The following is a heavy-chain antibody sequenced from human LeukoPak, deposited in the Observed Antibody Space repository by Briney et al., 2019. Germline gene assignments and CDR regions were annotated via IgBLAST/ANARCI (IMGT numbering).Heavy chain of an antibody. CDR1: GFTFSSYW. D-gene: IGHD2-15*01. Sequence: PGGSLRLSCAASGFTFSSYWMHWVRQAPGKGLVWVSRINSDGSSTSYADSVKGRFTISRDNAKNTLYLQMNSLRPEDAAVYYCAKAPVTTCRGAFCYPFDYWGLGTLVTVSS. V-gene: IGHV3-74*01. CDR3: AKAPVTTCRGAFCYPFDY. J-gene: IGHJ4*02. CDR2: INSDGSST.